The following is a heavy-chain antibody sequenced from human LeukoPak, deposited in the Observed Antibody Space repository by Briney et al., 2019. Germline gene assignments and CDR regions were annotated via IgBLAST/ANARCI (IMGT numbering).Heavy chain of an antibody. J-gene: IGHJ4*02. Sequence: ASVKVSCKASGYTFTGYYMHWVRQAPGQGLEWMGWINPNSGGTNYAQKFQGWVTMTRDTSISTAYMELSRLRSDDTAVYYCARAAMNLDGYNWWYFDYWGQGTLVTVSS. V-gene: IGHV1-2*04. CDR1: GYTFTGYY. CDR3: ARAAMNLDGYNWWYFDY. D-gene: IGHD5-24*01. CDR2: INPNSGGT.